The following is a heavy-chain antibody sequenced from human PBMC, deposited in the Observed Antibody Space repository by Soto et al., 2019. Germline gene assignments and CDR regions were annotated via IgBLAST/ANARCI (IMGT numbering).Heavy chain of an antibody. CDR3: ARISTVSANFDY. J-gene: IGHJ4*02. CDR2: ITRDGGAK. CDR1: GFPFKSFP. V-gene: IGHV3-23*04. Sequence: EVQLVESGGGLVQPGEFLRLSCAGSGFPFKSFPMGWVRQAPGKGLEWVSSITRDGGAKVYADSVRGRLTLSRDNSRDTLSLQFNSLRADDTAIYYCARISTVSANFDYWGQGALVTVSS. D-gene: IGHD1-1*01.